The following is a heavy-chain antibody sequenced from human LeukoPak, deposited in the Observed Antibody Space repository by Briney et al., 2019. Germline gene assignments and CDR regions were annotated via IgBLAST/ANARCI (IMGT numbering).Heavy chain of an antibody. CDR2: ISAYNGNT. V-gene: IGHV1-18*01. J-gene: IGHJ4*02. D-gene: IGHD5-12*01. Sequence: ASVKVSCKASGYTFTSYGISWVRQAPGQGLEWMGWISAYNGNTNYAQKLQGRVTMTTDTSTSTAYMELRSLGSDDTAVYYCARTDVDIVATIPFDYWGQGTLVTVSS. CDR1: GYTFTSYG. CDR3: ARTDVDIVATIPFDY.